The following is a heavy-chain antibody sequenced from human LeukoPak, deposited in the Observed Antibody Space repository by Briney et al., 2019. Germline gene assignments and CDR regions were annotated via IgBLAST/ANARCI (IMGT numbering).Heavy chain of an antibody. CDR3: AKCRSPSPAPATNY. CDR1: GFTFNNYA. V-gene: IGHV3-23*01. Sequence: GGSLRLSCAASGFTFNNYAMSWVRQAPGKGLEWVSVISGSDTSTYYADSVKGRFTISRDDSKNTLYLQMNSLRAEDMAVFYCAKCRSPSPAPATNYWGQGTLVTVSS. D-gene: IGHD2-15*01. CDR2: ISGSDTST. J-gene: IGHJ4*02.